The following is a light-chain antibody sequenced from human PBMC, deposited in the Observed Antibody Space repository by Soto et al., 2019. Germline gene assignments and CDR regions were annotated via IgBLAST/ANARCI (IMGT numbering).Light chain of an antibody. CDR2: KAS. CDR3: QHGVT. J-gene: IGKJ3*01. V-gene: IGKV1-5*03. CDR1: QSISSW. Sequence: DIQMTQSPSTLSASVGDRVTITCRASQSISSWLAWYQQKPGKAPKLLIYKASSLESGVPSRCSGSGSGTEFTLTISSLQPDDFATYYCQHGVTFGPGTKVDIK.